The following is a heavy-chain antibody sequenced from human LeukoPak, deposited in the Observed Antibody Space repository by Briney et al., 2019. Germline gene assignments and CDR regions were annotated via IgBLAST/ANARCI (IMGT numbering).Heavy chain of an antibody. Sequence: GGSLRLSCAASGFTFSSNYMSWVRQAPGKGLEWVSYISSSSSTIYYADSVKGRFTISRDNAKNSLYLQMNSLRAEDTAVYYCARESGYNSYSSSWYDDYWGQGTLVTVSS. V-gene: IGHV3-48*04. CDR3: ARESGYNSYSSSWYDDY. CDR1: GFTFSSNY. D-gene: IGHD6-13*01. J-gene: IGHJ4*02. CDR2: ISSSSSTI.